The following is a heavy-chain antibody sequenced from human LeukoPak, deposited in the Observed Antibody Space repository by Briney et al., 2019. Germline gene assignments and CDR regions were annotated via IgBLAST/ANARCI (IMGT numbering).Heavy chain of an antibody. Sequence: GGSLRLSCAASGFTSSSYWMSWFRQAPGKGLEWVGRIKSKTDGGTTDYAAPVKGRFTISRDDSKNTLYLQMNSLKTEDTAVYYCTTDALYAGGAFDIWGQGTMVTVSS. CDR2: IKSKTDGGTT. D-gene: IGHD5/OR15-5a*01. CDR1: GFTSSSYW. J-gene: IGHJ3*02. V-gene: IGHV3-15*01. CDR3: TTDALYAGGAFDI.